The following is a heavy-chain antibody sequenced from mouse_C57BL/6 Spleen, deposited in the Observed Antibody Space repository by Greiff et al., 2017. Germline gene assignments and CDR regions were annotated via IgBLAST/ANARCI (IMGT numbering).Heavy chain of an antibody. Sequence: QVQLKQSGPELVKPGASVKISCKASGYAFSSSWMNWVKQRPGKGLEWIGRIYPGDGDTNYNGKFKGKATLTADKSSSTAYMQLSSLTSEDSAVYFCARAYYGNYGGAMGYWGQGASVTVSS. D-gene: IGHD2-10*01. V-gene: IGHV1-82*01. CDR2: IYPGDGDT. CDR3: ARAYYGNYGGAMGY. CDR1: GYAFSSSW. J-gene: IGHJ4*01.